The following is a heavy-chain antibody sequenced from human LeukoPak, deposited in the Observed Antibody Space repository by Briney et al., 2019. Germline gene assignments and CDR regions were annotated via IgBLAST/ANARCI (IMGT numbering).Heavy chain of an antibody. Sequence: ASVKVSCKASGYTFTSYDINWVRQATGQGLEWMGWMNPNSGNTGYAQKFQGRVTITRNTSISTAYMELSSLRSEDTAVYYCARGPLLDIVVVPAAIGYYYYMDVWGEGTTVTVSS. V-gene: IGHV1-8*03. CDR1: GYTFTSYD. CDR2: MNPNSGNT. D-gene: IGHD2-2*01. J-gene: IGHJ6*03. CDR3: ARGPLLDIVVVPAAIGYYYYMDV.